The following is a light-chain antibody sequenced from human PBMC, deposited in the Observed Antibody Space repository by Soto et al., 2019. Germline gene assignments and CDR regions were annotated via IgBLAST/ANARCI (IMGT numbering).Light chain of an antibody. J-gene: IGKJ4*01. CDR3: QQYGRGFT. V-gene: IGKV3-20*01. Sequence: EIVLTQSPGTLSLSPGERATLSCRASQSVSSSYLAWYQQKPGQAPRLLIYGASSRATGIPDRFSGSGSGTDFTLTISRLEPEEFAVYYCQQYGRGFTVGGGTKVEIK. CDR2: GAS. CDR1: QSVSSSY.